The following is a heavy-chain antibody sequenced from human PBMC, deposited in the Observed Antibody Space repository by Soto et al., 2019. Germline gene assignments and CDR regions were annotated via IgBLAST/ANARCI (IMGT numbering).Heavy chain of an antibody. V-gene: IGHV3-21*01. CDR3: ARGLYYYDSSAYYSP. Sequence: EVPLVESGGGLVKPGGSLRLSCAASGFTFSSYSMNWVRQAPGKGLEWVSSISSSSSYIYYADSVKGRFTISRDNAKNSLYLQMNSLRAADTAVYYCARGLYYYDSSAYYSPWGQGTLVTVSS. D-gene: IGHD3-22*01. J-gene: IGHJ5*02. CDR2: ISSSSSYI. CDR1: GFTFSSYS.